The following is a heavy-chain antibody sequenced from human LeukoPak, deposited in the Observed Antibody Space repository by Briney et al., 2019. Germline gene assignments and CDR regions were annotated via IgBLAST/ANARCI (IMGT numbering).Heavy chain of an antibody. V-gene: IGHV1-46*01. CDR1: GYSFSTHW. J-gene: IGHJ4*02. D-gene: IGHD6-13*01. Sequence: GASVKVSCKASGYSFSTHWMHWVRQAPGQGLEWMGIINPSGGFTSYAQKLLGRVTVTRDMSTSTVYMELSNLRSEDTAVYYCARMYSSSWYADYWGQGTLVTVSS. CDR2: INPSGGFT. CDR3: ARMYSSSWYADY.